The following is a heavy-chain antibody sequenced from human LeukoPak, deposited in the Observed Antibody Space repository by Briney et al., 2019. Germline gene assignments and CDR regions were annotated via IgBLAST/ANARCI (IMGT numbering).Heavy chain of an antibody. Sequence: PGGSLRLSCAASGFTFSSYWMSWVRQAPGKGLEWVAHIKQDGSEKYYVDSVKGRFTISRDNAKNSLYLQMNSLRAEDTAVYYCARSNTPTDYYYYYGMDVWGQGTTVTVSS. CDR3: ARSNTPTDYYYYYGMDV. CDR1: GFTFSSYW. V-gene: IGHV3-7*04. CDR2: IKQDGSEK. J-gene: IGHJ6*02.